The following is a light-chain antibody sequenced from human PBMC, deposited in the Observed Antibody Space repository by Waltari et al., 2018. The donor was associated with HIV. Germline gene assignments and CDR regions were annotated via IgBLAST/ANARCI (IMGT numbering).Light chain of an antibody. V-gene: IGKV3-15*01. J-gene: IGKJ2*01. CDR2: GAS. Sequence: VMTQFPATLSVSPGERVALSCRASPTVSTKLAWYQQKPGQAPRLLIYGASTRAPGLPARFSGSGSGREFTLTITNVQSEDSAVYFCQQYNNWPPNTFGQGTKLEIK. CDR3: QQYNNWPPNT. CDR1: PTVSTK.